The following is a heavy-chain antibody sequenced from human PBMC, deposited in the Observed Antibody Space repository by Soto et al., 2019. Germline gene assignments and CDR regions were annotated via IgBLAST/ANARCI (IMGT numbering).Heavy chain of an antibody. CDR1: GYSYTNYL. Sequence: GEALKISCKGSGYSYTNYLIAWVRQMPGKGLEWMGIIYPGDSDTRYSPSFQGQVTISADKSINTAYLQWSSLKASDTAMYYCARRLSSYELFDYWGQGTLVTVSS. CDR3: ARRLSSYELFDY. J-gene: IGHJ4*02. V-gene: IGHV5-51*01. D-gene: IGHD3-3*01. CDR2: IYPGDSDT.